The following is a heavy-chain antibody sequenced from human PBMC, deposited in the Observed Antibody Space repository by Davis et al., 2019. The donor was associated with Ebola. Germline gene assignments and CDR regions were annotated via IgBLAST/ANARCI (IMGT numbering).Heavy chain of an antibody. CDR3: ARGLRGGIVVVPAATNYGMDV. CDR1: GESFSDYF. J-gene: IGHJ6*02. D-gene: IGHD2-2*01. CDR2: INQSGDI. Sequence: MPSETLSLTCAVYGESFSDYFWTWIRQPPGKGLEWIGEINQSGDINYKPSLESRLSMSVDPSKNQFSLSLKSVTAADTAVYYCARGLRGGIVVVPAATNYGMDVWGQGTTVTVSS. V-gene: IGHV4-34*01.